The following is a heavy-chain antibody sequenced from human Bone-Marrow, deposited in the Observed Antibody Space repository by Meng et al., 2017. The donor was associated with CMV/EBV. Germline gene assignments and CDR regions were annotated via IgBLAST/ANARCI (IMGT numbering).Heavy chain of an antibody. V-gene: IGHV3-74*01. CDR1: GFTFSSYW. Sequence: GGSLRLSCAASGFTFSSYWMHWVRQAAGKGLVWVSRIYSDATTAAYADSVKGRFTISRDNVRGTLYLQMNNLRAEDTAVYYCARGLWLFDYWGQGTLVTVSS. D-gene: IGHD5-18*01. CDR3: ARGLWLFDY. J-gene: IGHJ4*02. CDR2: IYSDATTA.